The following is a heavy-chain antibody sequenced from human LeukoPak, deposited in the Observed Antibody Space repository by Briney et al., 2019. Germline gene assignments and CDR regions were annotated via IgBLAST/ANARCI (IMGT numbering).Heavy chain of an antibody. V-gene: IGHV5-51*01. J-gene: IGHJ4*02. CDR2: IYPGDSDT. CDR1: GGTFSSYA. Sequence: ASVKVSCKASGGTFSSYAISWVRQMPGKGLEWMGIIYPGDSDTRYSPSFQGQVTISADKSISTAYLQWSSLKASDTAMYYCARGGLGPIDYWGQGTLVTVSS. CDR3: ARGGLGPIDY. D-gene: IGHD6-19*01.